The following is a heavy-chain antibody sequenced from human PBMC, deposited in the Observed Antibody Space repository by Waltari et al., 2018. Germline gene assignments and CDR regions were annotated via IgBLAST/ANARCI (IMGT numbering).Heavy chain of an antibody. V-gene: IGHV3-7*01. CDR2: IKEDGSDK. CDR3: ATPSYNSGSYFLY. D-gene: IGHD3-10*01. Sequence: EVQLVESGGGLVQPGGSLRLSCAASGFTFSNYWMGWVGQAPGKGLGWVANIKEDGSDKYYVDSVKGRFTISRDNAQNSLYLQVSSLRAEETAMYYCATPSYNSGSYFLYWGQGTLVSVSS. J-gene: IGHJ4*02. CDR1: GFTFSNYW.